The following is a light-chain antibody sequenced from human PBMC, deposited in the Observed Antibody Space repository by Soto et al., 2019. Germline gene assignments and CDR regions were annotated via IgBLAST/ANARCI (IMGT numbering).Light chain of an antibody. CDR1: QSVSSSY. CDR2: GAS. V-gene: IGKV3-20*01. CDR3: QQYGSSPPT. Sequence: EIVLTQSPGTLSLSPGESGTLSCRASQSVSSSYLAWYQQKPGQAPRLLIYGASSRATGIPDRFSGSGSGTDFTLTISRLEPEDFAVYYCQQYGSSPPTFGQGTKVEIK. J-gene: IGKJ1*01.